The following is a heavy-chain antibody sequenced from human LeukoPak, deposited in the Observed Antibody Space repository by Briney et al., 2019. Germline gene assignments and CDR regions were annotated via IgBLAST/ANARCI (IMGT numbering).Heavy chain of an antibody. CDR3: AKESPYCSGSNCRQYYFDY. CDR1: GFTFSSYA. J-gene: IGHJ4*02. Sequence: PGGSLRLSCVGSGFTFSSYAMSWVRQAPGKGLEWVSAISGSDGRTFYADSVKGRFAVSRDNTENTVYLRMSSLRAEDTAVYYCAKESPYCSGSNCRQYYFDYWGQGTLVTVSS. D-gene: IGHD2-15*01. V-gene: IGHV3-23*01. CDR2: ISGSDGRT.